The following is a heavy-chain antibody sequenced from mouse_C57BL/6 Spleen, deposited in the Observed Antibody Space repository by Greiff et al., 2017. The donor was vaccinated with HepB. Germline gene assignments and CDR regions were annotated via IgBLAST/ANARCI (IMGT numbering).Heavy chain of an antibody. Sequence: EVQVVESGGGLVQPKGSLKLSCAASGFSFNTYAMNWVRQAPGKGLEWVARIRSKSNNYATYYADSVKDRFTISRDDSESMLYLQMNNLKTEDTAMYYCVRDRAYYFDYWGQGTTLTVSS. D-gene: IGHD6-1*01. V-gene: IGHV10-1*01. J-gene: IGHJ2*01. CDR3: VRDRAYYFDY. CDR1: GFSFNTYA. CDR2: IRSKSNNYAT.